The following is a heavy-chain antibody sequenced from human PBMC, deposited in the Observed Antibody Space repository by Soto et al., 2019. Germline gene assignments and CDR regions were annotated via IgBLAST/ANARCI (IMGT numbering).Heavy chain of an antibody. J-gene: IGHJ5*02. CDR2: IYNSGST. CDR1: GGSISGYY. CDR3: ARVPDR. Sequence: SETLSLTCTVSGGSISGYYWSWLRQPPGKGLEWIGYIYNSGSTNYNPSLRSRVTMSIDRSKNQFSLKLSSVTAADTAVYYCARVPDRWGQGTLVTVSS. V-gene: IGHV4-59*12. D-gene: IGHD2-2*01.